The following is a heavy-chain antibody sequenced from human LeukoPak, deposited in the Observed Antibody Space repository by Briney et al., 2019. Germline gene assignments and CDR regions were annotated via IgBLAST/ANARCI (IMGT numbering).Heavy chain of an antibody. CDR2: IYYSGST. CDR3: ARLDSPFKNFDY. V-gene: IGHV4-39*01. CDR1: GGSISSSSYY. J-gene: IGHJ4*02. Sequence: SETLSLTCTVSGGSISSSSYYWGWIRQPPGKGLEWIGSIYYSGSTYYNPSLNSRVTITVDTSKNQFSLKLSSVTAADSVVYYCARLDSPFKNFDYWGQGTLVTVSS.